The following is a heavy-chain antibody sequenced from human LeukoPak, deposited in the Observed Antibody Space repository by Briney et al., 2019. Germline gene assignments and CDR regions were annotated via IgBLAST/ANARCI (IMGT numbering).Heavy chain of an antibody. Sequence: GGSLRLSCAASGFTFTNHWMGWVRRAPGRGLEWVASINQDGSENYYVDSVKGRFTISIDNAKNSLYLQMNSLRAEDPAVYYCARDSSGWAFDYWGQGTRVTVSS. D-gene: IGHD6-19*01. CDR1: GFTFTNHW. V-gene: IGHV3-7*01. J-gene: IGHJ4*02. CDR2: INQDGSEN. CDR3: ARDSSGWAFDY.